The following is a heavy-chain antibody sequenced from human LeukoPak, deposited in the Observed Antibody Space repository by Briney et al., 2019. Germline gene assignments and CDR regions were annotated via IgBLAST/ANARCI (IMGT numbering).Heavy chain of an antibody. CDR1: GFTFGDYA. CDR2: IRSKAYGGTP. Sequence: GGSLRLSCTGSGFTFGDYAMSWVRQAPGKGLEWVAFIRSKAYGGTPEYAASVKGRFTISRDDSKNIAYVQMNSLRTEDTAVYYCTRTPSAAAPFDYWGQGTLVTVSS. J-gene: IGHJ4*02. V-gene: IGHV3-49*04. D-gene: IGHD2-2*01. CDR3: TRTPSAAAPFDY.